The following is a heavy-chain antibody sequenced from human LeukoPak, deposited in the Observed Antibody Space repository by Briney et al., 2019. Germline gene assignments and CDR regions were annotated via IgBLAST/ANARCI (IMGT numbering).Heavy chain of an antibody. J-gene: IGHJ4*02. CDR1: GYTLTELS. Sequence: ASVKVSCKVSGYTLTELSMHWVRQAPGKGLEWMGGFDPEDGETIYAQKFQGRVTMTEDTSTDTAYMELSSLRSEDTAVYYCATDCYGSGSYYYWGQGTLVTVSS. CDR2: FDPEDGET. V-gene: IGHV1-24*01. CDR3: ATDCYGSGSYYY. D-gene: IGHD3-10*01.